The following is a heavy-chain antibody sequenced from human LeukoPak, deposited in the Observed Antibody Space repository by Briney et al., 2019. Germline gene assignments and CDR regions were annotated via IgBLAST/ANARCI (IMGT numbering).Heavy chain of an antibody. D-gene: IGHD6-13*01. J-gene: IGHJ6*03. CDR3: ARAQSSSWFYYYYMDV. CDR1: GYTFTSYD. V-gene: IGHV1-8*01. CDR2: MNPNSGNT. Sequence: ASVKVSCKASGYTFTSYDINWVRQATGQGLEWMGWMNPNSGNTGYAQKFQGRVTMTRNTSISTAYMELSSLRSEDTAVYYCARAQSSSWFYYYYMDVWGKGTTVTISS.